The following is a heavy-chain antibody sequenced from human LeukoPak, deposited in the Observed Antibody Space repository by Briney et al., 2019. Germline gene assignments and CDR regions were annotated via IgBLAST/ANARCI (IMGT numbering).Heavy chain of an antibody. V-gene: IGHV5-51*01. CDR2: IYPGDSDT. CDR3: ARHRIEGATDSHFDY. D-gene: IGHD1-26*01. CDR1: GYSFTNYW. Sequence: GESLKISCKGFGYSFTNYWIVWVRQMPGKGLERMGIIYPGDSDTRYSPSFQGQVTISADKSINTAYLQWSGLKASDTAIYYCARHRIEGATDSHFDYWGPGTLVTVSS. J-gene: IGHJ4*02.